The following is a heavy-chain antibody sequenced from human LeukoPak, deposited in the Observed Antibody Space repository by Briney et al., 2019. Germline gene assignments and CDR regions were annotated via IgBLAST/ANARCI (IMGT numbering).Heavy chain of an antibody. D-gene: IGHD2-21*02. V-gene: IGHV4-4*02. J-gene: IGHJ4*02. CDR1: GGSISNNW. CDR3: AKDPGNCGGDCYLIAAHD. Sequence: SGTLSLTCAVTGGSISNNWWTWVRQPPGKGLEWIGEISQSARTNYNPSLKSRVTMSIDKSRNQFSLRMSSVTAADTAVYYCAKDPGNCGGDCYLIAAHDWGQGTLVTVSS. CDR2: ISQSART.